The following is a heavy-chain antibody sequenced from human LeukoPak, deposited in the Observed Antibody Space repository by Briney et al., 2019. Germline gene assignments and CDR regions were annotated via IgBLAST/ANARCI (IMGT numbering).Heavy chain of an antibody. V-gene: IGHV4-34*01. CDR1: GGSFSGYY. CDR2: INHSGST. D-gene: IGHD3-22*01. CDR3: ARGSLYYYDSSGYPGLDAFDI. J-gene: IGHJ3*02. Sequence: PSETLSLTCAVYGGSFSGYYWSWIRQPPGRGLEWIGEINHSGSTNYNPSLKSRVTISVDTSKNQFSLKLSSVTAADTAVYYCARGSLYYYDSSGYPGLDAFDIWGQGTMVTVSS.